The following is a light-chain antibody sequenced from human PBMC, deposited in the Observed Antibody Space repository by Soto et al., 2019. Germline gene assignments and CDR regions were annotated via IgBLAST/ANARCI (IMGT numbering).Light chain of an antibody. V-gene: IGKV1-27*01. J-gene: IGKJ2*01. CDR1: QGISIY. CDR2: AAS. CDR3: QKYNSAPHT. Sequence: DIQMTQSPSSLSASVGDRVTITCRASQGISIYLAWYQQKPGKVPKLLIYAASTLQSGVPSRFSGSGSGTDFALTISSLQPEDVATYYCQKYNSAPHTFGQGTKLEIK.